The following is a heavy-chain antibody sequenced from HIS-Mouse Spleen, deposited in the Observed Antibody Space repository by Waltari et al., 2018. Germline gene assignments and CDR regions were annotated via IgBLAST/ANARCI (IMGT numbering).Heavy chain of an antibody. CDR2: INHSGST. CDR1: GGSFSGYY. J-gene: IGHJ4*02. CDR3: ARIRGSTITNFDY. D-gene: IGHD2-2*01. Sequence: QVQLQQWGAGLLKPSETLSLTCAVYGGSFSGYYWSWIRQPPGKGLEWIGEINHSGSTNYHPSLKSRGPISVDTSKNQFSLKLSSVTAADTAVYYCARIRGSTITNFDYWGQGTLVTVSS. V-gene: IGHV4-34*01.